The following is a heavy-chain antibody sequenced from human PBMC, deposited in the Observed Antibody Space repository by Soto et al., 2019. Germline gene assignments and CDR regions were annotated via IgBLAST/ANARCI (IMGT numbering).Heavy chain of an antibody. D-gene: IGHD5-12*01. CDR1: GDSVSSNSAA. J-gene: IGHJ4*02. CDR2: IYHRSKWYN. V-gene: IGHV6-1*01. CDR3: ARSDIDFGHFDY. Sequence: SQTLSLTCAISGDSVSSNSAAWHWIRQSPSRGLEWLGRIYHRSKWYNDYTVSVKSRITINPDTSKNQFSLQLNSVTPEDTAVYYCARSDIDFGHFDYWGQGTLVTVSS.